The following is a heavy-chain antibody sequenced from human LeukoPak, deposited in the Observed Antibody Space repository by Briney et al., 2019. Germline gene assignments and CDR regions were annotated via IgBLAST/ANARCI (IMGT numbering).Heavy chain of an antibody. V-gene: IGHV1-24*01. CDR2: FDPEDGET. J-gene: IGHJ4*02. D-gene: IGHD5-12*01. CDR1: GYTLTELC. Sequence: ASVKVSCKVSGYTLTELCMHWVRQAPGKGLEWMGGFDPEDGETIYAQKFQGRVTMTEDTSTDTAYMELSSLRSEDTAVYYCATRPGYSGYVHYFDYWGQGTLVTVSS. CDR3: ATRPGYSGYVHYFDY.